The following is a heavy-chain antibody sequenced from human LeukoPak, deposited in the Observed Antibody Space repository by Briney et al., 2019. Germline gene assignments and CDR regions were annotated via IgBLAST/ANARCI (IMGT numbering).Heavy chain of an antibody. CDR3: ARGRGARYGSLSGWLDP. CDR2: IKEDGNEK. D-gene: IGHD3-10*01. J-gene: IGHJ5*02. CDR1: GFTFSDYW. V-gene: IGHV3-7*01. Sequence: GGSLRLSCAASGFTFSDYWMSWVRQAPGKGLEWVADIKEDGNEKYYVDSVRGRFSISRDNAKKSMYLQMDSLRAEDVAVYYCARGRGARYGSLSGWLDPWGQGTPVTVSS.